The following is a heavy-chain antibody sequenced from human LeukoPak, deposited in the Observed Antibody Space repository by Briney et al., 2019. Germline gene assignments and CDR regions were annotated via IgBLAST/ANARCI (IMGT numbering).Heavy chain of an antibody. J-gene: IGHJ4*02. CDR3: ARDGRAAMVTYYYFDY. D-gene: IGHD5-18*01. V-gene: IGHV3-30*04. Sequence: GGSLRLSCAASGFTFSSYAMHWVRQAPGKGLEWVAVISYDGSNKYYADSVKGRFTVSRDNSKNTLYLQMNSLRAEDTAVYYCARDGRAAMVTYYYFDYWGQGTLVTVSS. CDR2: ISYDGSNK. CDR1: GFTFSSYA.